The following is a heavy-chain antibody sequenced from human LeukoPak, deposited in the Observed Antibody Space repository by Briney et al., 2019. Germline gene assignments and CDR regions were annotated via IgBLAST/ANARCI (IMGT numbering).Heavy chain of an antibody. CDR2: ISAYNGNT. Sequence: ASVKVSCKASGYTFTSYGISWVRQAPGQGLEWMGWISAYNGNTSYAQKLQGRVTMTTDTSTSTAYMELRSLRSDDTAVYYCARDLLSSWYGYYYGMDVWGQGTTVTVSS. D-gene: IGHD6-13*01. CDR1: GYTFTSYG. V-gene: IGHV1-18*01. CDR3: ARDLLSSWYGYYYGMDV. J-gene: IGHJ6*02.